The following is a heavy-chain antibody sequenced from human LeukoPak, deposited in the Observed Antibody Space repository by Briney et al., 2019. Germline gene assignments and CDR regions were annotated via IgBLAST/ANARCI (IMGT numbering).Heavy chain of an antibody. J-gene: IGHJ4*02. Sequence: PGGSLRLSCAASGFTFSSYSMNWVRQAPGKGLEWVSSISSSSSYIYYADSVKGRFTISRDNAKNSLYLQMNSLRAEDTAVYYCARALPVVVPAATEDDYWGQGTRVTVSS. CDR2: ISSSSSYI. V-gene: IGHV3-21*04. D-gene: IGHD2-2*01. CDR1: GFTFSSYS. CDR3: ARALPVVVPAATEDDY.